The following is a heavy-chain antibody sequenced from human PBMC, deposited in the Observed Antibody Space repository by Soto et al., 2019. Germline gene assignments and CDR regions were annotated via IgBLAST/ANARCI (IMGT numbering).Heavy chain of an antibody. V-gene: IGHV3-33*01. CDR3: ERENYYYYYVMDV. CDR1: GFTFSSYG. J-gene: IGHJ6*02. CDR2: IWYDGSNK. Sequence: GRSLRLSCAASGFTFSSYGMHWVRQAPGKGLEWVAVIWYDGSNKYYADSVKGRFTISRDNSKNTLYLQMNSLRAEDTAVYYGERENYYYYYVMDVWGQGTTVTGSS.